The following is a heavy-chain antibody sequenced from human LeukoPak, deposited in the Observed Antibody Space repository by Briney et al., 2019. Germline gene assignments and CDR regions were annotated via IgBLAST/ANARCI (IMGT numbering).Heavy chain of an antibody. V-gene: IGHV3-23*01. J-gene: IGHJ4*02. CDR1: GFTFRSYG. CDR3: AKDIGSYYDY. CDR2: ISGSGGST. Sequence: GGSLRLSCAASGFTFRSYGMSWVRQAPGKGLEWVSGISGSGGSTYYADSVKGRFTISRDNSKNTLYLEMNSLRAEDTAVYYCAKDIGSYYDYWGQGILVTVSS. D-gene: IGHD3-10*01.